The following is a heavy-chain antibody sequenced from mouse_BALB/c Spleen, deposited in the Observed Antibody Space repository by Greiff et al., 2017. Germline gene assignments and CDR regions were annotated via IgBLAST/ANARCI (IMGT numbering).Heavy chain of an antibody. V-gene: IGHV5-6-4*01. CDR2: ISSGGSYT. J-gene: IGHJ2*01. D-gene: IGHD6-1*01. CDR1: GFTFSSYT. CDR3: TRSLKGVYYFDY. Sequence: EVMLVESGGGLVKPGGSLKLSCAASGFTFSSYTMSWVRQTPEKRLEWVATISSGGSYTYYPDSVKGRFTISRDNAKNTLYLQMSSLKSEDTAMYYCTRSLKGVYYFDYWGQGTTLTVSS.